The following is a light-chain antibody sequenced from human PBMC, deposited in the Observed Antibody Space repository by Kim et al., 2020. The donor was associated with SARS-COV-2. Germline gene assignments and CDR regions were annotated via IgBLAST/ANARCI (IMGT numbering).Light chain of an antibody. V-gene: IGKV1-16*02. CDR2: AAS. CDR1: QGISHS. CDR3: QQYDNYPFT. J-gene: IGKJ5*01. Sequence: ASVGDRVTITCRGSQGISHSLAGFQQKPGKAPKPLIYAASNLQSGVPSKFSGSGSGADFTLTISSLQPEDSASYYCQQYDNYPFTFGQGTRLEIK.